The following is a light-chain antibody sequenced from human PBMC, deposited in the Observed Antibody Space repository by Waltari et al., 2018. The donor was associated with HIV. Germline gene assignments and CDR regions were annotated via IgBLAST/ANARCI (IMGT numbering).Light chain of an antibody. V-gene: IGLV2-14*01. CDR3: NSYTGA. CDR1: FGGYNH. CDR2: EVN. Sequence: QSALTHPASVSGSPGQSLTISCTGSFGGYNHVSWYQQYPGKAPKLMIYEVNNRPSGVSNRFSGSKSGNTASLTISGLQTEDEADYYCNSYTGAFGTGTKVTVL. J-gene: IGLJ1*01.